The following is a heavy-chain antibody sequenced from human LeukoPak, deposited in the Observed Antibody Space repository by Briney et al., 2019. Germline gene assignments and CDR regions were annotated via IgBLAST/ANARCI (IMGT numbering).Heavy chain of an antibody. V-gene: IGHV3-9*01. Sequence: PGGSLRLSCAASGFTFDDYAMHWVRQAPGKGLEWVSGIRWNSGSIGYADSVKGRFTISRDNAKNSLYLQMNSLRAEDTALYYCAKGLGYCSGGSCYGEVYWYFDLWGRGTLVTVSS. CDR3: AKGLGYCSGGSCYGEVYWYFDL. CDR1: GFTFDDYA. D-gene: IGHD2-15*01. CDR2: IRWNSGSI. J-gene: IGHJ2*01.